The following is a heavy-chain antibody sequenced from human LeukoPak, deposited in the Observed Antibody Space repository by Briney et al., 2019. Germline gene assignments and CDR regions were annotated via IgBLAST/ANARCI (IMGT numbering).Heavy chain of an antibody. Sequence: KTGGSLRLSCAASAFTFSSHSMNWVRQAPGKGLEWVSSISSSSSYIYYADSVEGRFTISRDNAKNSLYLQMNNLRADDTAVYYCASRHCSGGSCYWAFDYWGQGTRVTVSS. J-gene: IGHJ4*02. CDR1: AFTFSSHS. CDR2: ISSSSSYI. CDR3: ASRHCSGGSCYWAFDY. D-gene: IGHD2-15*01. V-gene: IGHV3-21*01.